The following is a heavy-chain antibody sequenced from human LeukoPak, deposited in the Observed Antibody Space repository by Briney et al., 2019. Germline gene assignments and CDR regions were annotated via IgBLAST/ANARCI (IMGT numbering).Heavy chain of an antibody. Sequence: GGSLRLSCAPSGFSVRDNYMNWVRQAPGKGLEWVSYISSSSSTIYYADSAKGRFTISRDNAKNSLYLQMNSLRDEDTAVYYCARGRGYFDYWGQGTLVTVSS. CDR1: GFSVRDNY. J-gene: IGHJ4*02. V-gene: IGHV3-48*02. CDR2: ISSSSSTI. CDR3: ARGRGYFDY.